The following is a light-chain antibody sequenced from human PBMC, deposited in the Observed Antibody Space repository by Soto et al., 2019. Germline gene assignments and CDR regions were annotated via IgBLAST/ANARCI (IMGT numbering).Light chain of an antibody. CDR1: QTVTSNY. Sequence: EIVLTQSPGIISLSPGERATLSCRASQTVTSNYLAWYQQNPGQAPRLLIYGASSRATGIPDRFSGSGSGPDFSLTISRLEPEDFAVYYCHHYDHGRDTFGQGSRLE. CDR3: HHYDHGRDT. CDR2: GAS. J-gene: IGKJ5*01. V-gene: IGKV3-20*01.